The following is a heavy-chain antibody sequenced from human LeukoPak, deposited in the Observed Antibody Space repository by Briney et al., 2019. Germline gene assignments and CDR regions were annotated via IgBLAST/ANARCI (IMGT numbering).Heavy chain of an antibody. CDR1: GGSISSSSYY. Sequence: PSETLSLTCTVSGGSISSSSYYWGWIRQPPGKGLEWIGSIYYSGSTYYNLSLKSRVTISVDTSKNQFSLKLSSVTAADTAVYYCARQGDGYNTYYYYYYMDVWGKGTTVTVSS. J-gene: IGHJ6*03. CDR3: ARQGDGYNTYYYYYYMDV. V-gene: IGHV4-39*01. D-gene: IGHD5-24*01. CDR2: IYYSGST.